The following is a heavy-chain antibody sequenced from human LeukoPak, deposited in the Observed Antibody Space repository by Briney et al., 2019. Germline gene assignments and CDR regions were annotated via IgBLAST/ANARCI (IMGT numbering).Heavy chain of an antibody. Sequence: SETLSLTCAVYGGSFSGYYWSWIRQPPGKGLEWIGEINRSGSTNYNPSLKSRVTISVDTSKNQFSLKLSSVTAADTAVYYCARHKIYPRHAFIVGATSGPNNWFDPWGQGTLVTVSS. D-gene: IGHD1-26*01. CDR3: ARHKIYPRHAFIVGATSGPNNWFDP. CDR2: INRSGST. CDR1: GGSFSGYY. J-gene: IGHJ5*02. V-gene: IGHV4-34*01.